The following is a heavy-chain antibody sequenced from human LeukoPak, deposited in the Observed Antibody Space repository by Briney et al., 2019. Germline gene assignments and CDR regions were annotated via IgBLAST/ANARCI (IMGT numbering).Heavy chain of an antibody. CDR2: IYYSGST. CDR3: ARHPGYCSGGSCYGNYFDY. D-gene: IGHD2-15*01. Sequence: SETLFLTCTVSGGSISSSSYYWGWIRQPPGKGLEWIGSIYYSGSTYYNPSLKSRVTISVDTSKNQFSLKLSSVTAADTAVYYCARHPGYCSGGSCYGNYFDYWGQGTLVTVSS. V-gene: IGHV4-39*01. CDR1: GGSISSSSYY. J-gene: IGHJ4*02.